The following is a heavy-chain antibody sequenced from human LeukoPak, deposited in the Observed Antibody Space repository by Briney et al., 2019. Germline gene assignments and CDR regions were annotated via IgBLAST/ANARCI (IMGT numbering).Heavy chain of an antibody. CDR3: ARDRGGFTYGEYYFDY. CDR1: GGSVSNDNHC. V-gene: IGHV4-61*01. J-gene: IGHJ4*02. D-gene: IGHD2-15*01. Sequence: SETPSLTCTVSGGSVSNDNHCWSWIRQPPGKGLEWIGYVNYSGSTKYNPSLKSRVSISADTSRSQVSLKLSSVTAADTAVYYCARDRGGFTYGEYYFDYWGQGSLVTVSS. CDR2: VNYSGST.